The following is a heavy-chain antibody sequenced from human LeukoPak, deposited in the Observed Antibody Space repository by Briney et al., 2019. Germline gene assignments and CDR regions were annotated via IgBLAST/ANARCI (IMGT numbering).Heavy chain of an antibody. V-gene: IGHV3-30*03. CDR1: GFTFSSYG. CDR2: ISYDGSNK. Sequence: GGSLRLSCAASGFTFSSYGMHWVRQAPGKGLEWVAVISYDGSNKYYADSVKGRSTISRDNSKNTLYLQMNSLRAEDTAVYYCARDGDIVVVPAAYYFDYWGQGTLVTVSS. D-gene: IGHD2-2*01. CDR3: ARDGDIVVVPAAYYFDY. J-gene: IGHJ4*02.